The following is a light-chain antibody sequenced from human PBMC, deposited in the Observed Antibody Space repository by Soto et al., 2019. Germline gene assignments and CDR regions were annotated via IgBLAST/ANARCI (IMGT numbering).Light chain of an antibody. CDR1: QSVSSTY. V-gene: IGKV3-20*01. CDR3: QLYGSSTVT. J-gene: IGKJ3*01. CDR2: TAS. Sequence: EIVLTQSPGTLSLSPGERATLSCRASQSVSSTYLGWYQQKPGQAPRLLIYTASSRAAGIPDRFSGSGSGTDFTLTISGLEPEDIGVYYCQLYGSSTVTFGPGTKVHI.